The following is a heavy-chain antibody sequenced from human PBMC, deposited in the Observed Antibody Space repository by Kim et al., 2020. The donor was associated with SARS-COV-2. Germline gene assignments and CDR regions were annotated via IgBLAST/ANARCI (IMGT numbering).Heavy chain of an antibody. Sequence: GGSLRLSCAASGFTFSSYAMHWVRQASGKGLEWVGRIRSKANSYATAYAASVKGRFTISRDESKNTAYLQMNSLKTEDTAVYYCTSWDTAMAGPDYYYYGMDVWGQGTTVTVSS. CDR1: GFTFSSYA. CDR3: TSWDTAMAGPDYYYYGMDV. V-gene: IGHV3-73*01. D-gene: IGHD5-18*01. CDR2: IRSKANSYAT. J-gene: IGHJ6*02.